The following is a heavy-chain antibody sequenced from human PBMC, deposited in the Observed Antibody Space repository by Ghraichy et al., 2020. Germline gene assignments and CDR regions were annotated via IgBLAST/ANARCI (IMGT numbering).Heavy chain of an antibody. D-gene: IGHD6-13*01. CDR3: ARLVNLRSDSWYFWEAQAYYGMDV. V-gene: IGHV4-39*01. CDR1: GGSISSSSYY. Sequence: GSLRLSCTVSGGSISSSSYYWGWIRQPPGKGLEWIGSIYYSGSTYYNPSLKSRVTISVDTSKNQFSLKLSSVTAADTAVYYCARLVNLRSDSWYFWEAQAYYGMDVWGQGTTVTVSS. CDR2: IYYSGST. J-gene: IGHJ6*02.